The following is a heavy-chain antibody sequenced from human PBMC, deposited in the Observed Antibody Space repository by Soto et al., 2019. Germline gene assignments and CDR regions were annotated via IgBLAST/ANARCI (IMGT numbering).Heavy chain of an antibody. CDR3: TRVVSGYWYFDL. J-gene: IGHJ2*01. CDR1: GFTVSDYN. V-gene: IGHV3-13*01. D-gene: IGHD1-26*01. CDR2: IGPAGDT. Sequence: EVQLVESGGGLVQPGGALRLSCAASGFTVSDYNMHWVRQRTGKPLEWVSAIGPAGDTYYPGSVKGRFTISRENAKNSLYLHMNSLSSGDTAVYYCTRVVSGYWYFDLWGRGISVTVSS.